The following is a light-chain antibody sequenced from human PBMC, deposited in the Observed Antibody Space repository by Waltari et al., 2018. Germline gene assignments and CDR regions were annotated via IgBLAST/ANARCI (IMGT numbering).Light chain of an antibody. Sequence: DIQTTQPPPSLSASVVDRVATLSRASQCISSYLNWFQQKPGKAPKVLIYAASSLQSGVPSRVSGSGSGTDFTLTISSLQLEDFATYYCQQSYSPPTWTFGQGTKVEIK. CDR2: AAS. V-gene: IGKV1-39*01. CDR1: QCISSY. J-gene: IGKJ1*01. CDR3: QQSYSPPTWT.